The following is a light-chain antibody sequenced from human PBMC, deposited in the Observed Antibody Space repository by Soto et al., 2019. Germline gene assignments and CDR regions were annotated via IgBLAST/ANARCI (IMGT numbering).Light chain of an antibody. CDR2: DAS. V-gene: IGKV1-5*01. Sequence: DIQMTQSPSTLSASVGDRVTVTCRASQSVGTWLAWYQRKPGRAPNLLIYDASTLASAVPSRFSGSGSGTEFTLTISSLQPEDFATYYCLQHNSYPRTFGQGTKVDIK. CDR3: LQHNSYPRT. CDR1: QSVGTW. J-gene: IGKJ1*01.